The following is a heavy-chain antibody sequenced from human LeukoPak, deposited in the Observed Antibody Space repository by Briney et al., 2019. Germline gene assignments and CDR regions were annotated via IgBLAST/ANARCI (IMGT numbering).Heavy chain of an antibody. CDR2: IYYSGST. V-gene: IGHV4-59*01. CDR3: ARVVVVPAAINWFDP. D-gene: IGHD2-2*01. J-gene: IGHJ5*02. CDR1: GVSISSYY. Sequence: PSETLSLTCTVSGVSISSYYWSWLRQPPGKGLEWLGYIYYSGSTNYNPSLKSRVTISVDTSKNQFSLKLSSVTAADTAVYYCARVVVVPAAINWFDPWGQGTLVTVSS.